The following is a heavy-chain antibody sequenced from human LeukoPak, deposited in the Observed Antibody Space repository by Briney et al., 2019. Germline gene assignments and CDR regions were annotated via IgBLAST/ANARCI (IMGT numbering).Heavy chain of an antibody. D-gene: IGHD5-24*01. J-gene: IGHJ4*02. CDR2: IIPIFGTA. Sequence: SVKVSCKASGGTFSSYAISWVRQAPGQGLEWMGGIIPIFGTANYAQKFQGRVTITADESTSTAYMELSSLRSEDTAVYYCAGLVEMATGFDYWGQGTLVTVSS. CDR1: GGTFSSYA. V-gene: IGHV1-69*13. CDR3: AGLVEMATGFDY.